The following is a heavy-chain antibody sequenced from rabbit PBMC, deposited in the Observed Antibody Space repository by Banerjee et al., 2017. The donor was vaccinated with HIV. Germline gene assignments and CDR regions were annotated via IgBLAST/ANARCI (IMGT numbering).Heavy chain of an antibody. Sequence: QEQLEESGGGLVQPEGSLALTCKASGFTISSSYYMCWVRQAPGKGLEWIACIYGGSSGSTYYASWAKGRFTISKTSSTTVTLQMTSLTAADTATYFCVRAGVYAGSSSYTGFDFNLWGQGTLVTVS. CDR1: GFTISSSYY. CDR3: VRAGVYAGSSSYTGFDFNL. J-gene: IGHJ4*01. D-gene: IGHD8-1*01. V-gene: IGHV1S45*01. CDR2: IYGGSSGST.